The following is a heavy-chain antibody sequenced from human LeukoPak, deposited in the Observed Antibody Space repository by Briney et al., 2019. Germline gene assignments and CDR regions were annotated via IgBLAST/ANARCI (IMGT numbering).Heavy chain of an antibody. CDR3: ASDSSSWNFDY. J-gene: IGHJ4*02. CDR2: ISSSSSYI. V-gene: IGHV3-21*01. D-gene: IGHD6-13*01. CDR1: GFTFSTYR. Sequence: GGSLRLSCAASGFTFSTYRMNWVRQAPGKGLEWVSSISSSSSYIYYADSVKGRFTISRDNAKNSLYLQMNSLRAEDTAVYYCASDSSSWNFDYWGQGTLVTVSS.